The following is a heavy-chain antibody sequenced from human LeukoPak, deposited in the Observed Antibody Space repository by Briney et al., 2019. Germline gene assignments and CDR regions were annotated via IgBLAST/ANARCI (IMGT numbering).Heavy chain of an antibody. J-gene: IGHJ4*02. CDR2: IYYSGST. CDR1: GGSISSSSYY. Sequence: SETLSLTCTVSGGSISSSSYYWGWIRQPPGQGLEWIGSIYYSGSTYYNPSLKSRVTISVDTSKNQFSLKLSSVTAADTAVYHCASPDCSGGSCSQYYFDYWGQGTLVTVSS. V-gene: IGHV4-39*01. CDR3: ASPDCSGGSCSQYYFDY. D-gene: IGHD2-15*01.